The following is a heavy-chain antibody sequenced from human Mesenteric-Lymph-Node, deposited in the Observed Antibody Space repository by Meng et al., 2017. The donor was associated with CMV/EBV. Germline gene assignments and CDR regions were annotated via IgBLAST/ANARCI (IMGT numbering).Heavy chain of an antibody. CDR2: INPQSGAT. V-gene: IGHV1-2*02. CDR1: GYNFTGYY. CDR3: ARERGTGTDYYYYGMDV. J-gene: IGHJ6*02. D-gene: IGHD1-1*01. Sequence: ASVKVSCKASGYNFTGYYMHWVRQAPGQGLEWMGSINPQSGATNYAQKFQGRVTMTRDTSISTAYMELSRLRSDDTAVYYCARERGTGTDYYYYGMDVWGQGTTVTVSS.